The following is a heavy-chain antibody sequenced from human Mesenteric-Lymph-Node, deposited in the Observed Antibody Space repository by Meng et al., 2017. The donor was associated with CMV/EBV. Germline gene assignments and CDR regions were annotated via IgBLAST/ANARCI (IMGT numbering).Heavy chain of an antibody. CDR2: IRSSGSTI. V-gene: IGHV3-48*03. Sequence: GGSLRLSCAASGFTFSSYEMNWVRQAPGKGLEWVSYIRSSGSTIYYADSVKGRFTISRDNAKSALFLHMSRLTVEDTAIYYCTGKGFDYWGQGTLVTVSS. CDR1: GFTFSSYE. CDR3: TGKGFDY. J-gene: IGHJ4*02.